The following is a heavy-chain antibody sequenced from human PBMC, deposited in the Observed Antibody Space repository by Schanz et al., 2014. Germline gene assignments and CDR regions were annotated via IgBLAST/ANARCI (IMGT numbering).Heavy chain of an antibody. Sequence: QVQLVQSGAEVKKPGSSVKVSCKASGGTFSTYTISWVRQAPGQGLEWMGRIIPILGIANYAQKFQGRVTITADKSSFTAYMDVSSLRSEDTAVYGCASSGAGYSSSWDFDYWGQGTLVTVSS. V-gene: IGHV1-69*02. D-gene: IGHD6-13*01. J-gene: IGHJ4*02. CDR3: ASSGAGYSSSWDFDY. CDR2: IIPILGIA. CDR1: GGTFSTYT.